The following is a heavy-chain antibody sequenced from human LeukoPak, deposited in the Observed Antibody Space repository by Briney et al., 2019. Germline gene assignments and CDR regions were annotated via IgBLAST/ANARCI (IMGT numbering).Heavy chain of an antibody. Sequence: SETLSLTCTVSGYSISSGYYWGWIRQPPGKGLEWIGSIYHSGSTYYNPSLKSRVTISVDTSKNQFALKLSSVTAADTAVYYCARDTGPTYYDFWSGYYSFDYWGQGTLVTVSS. CDR2: IYHSGST. V-gene: IGHV4-38-2*02. CDR1: GYSISSGYY. J-gene: IGHJ4*02. CDR3: ARDTGPTYYDFWSGYYSFDY. D-gene: IGHD3-3*01.